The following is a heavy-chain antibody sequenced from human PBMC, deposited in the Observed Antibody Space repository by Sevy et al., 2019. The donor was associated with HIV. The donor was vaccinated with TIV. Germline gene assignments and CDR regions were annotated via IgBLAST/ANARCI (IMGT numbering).Heavy chain of an antibody. D-gene: IGHD6-19*01. CDR2: IYYSGST. Sequence: SETLSLTCTVSGGSISSYYWSWIRQPPGKGLEWIGYIYYSGSTNYNPSLKSRVTISVDTSKNQFSLKLSSVTAADTAVYYCARDGVWAVAGTGVFDYWGQGTLVTVSS. V-gene: IGHV4-59*01. J-gene: IGHJ4*02. CDR1: GGSISSYY. CDR3: ARDGVWAVAGTGVFDY.